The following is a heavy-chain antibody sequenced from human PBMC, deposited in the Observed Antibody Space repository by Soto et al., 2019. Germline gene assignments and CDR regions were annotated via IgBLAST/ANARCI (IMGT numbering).Heavy chain of an antibody. CDR2: IYYSGST. CDR1: GGSINSGGYY. V-gene: IGHV4-31*03. D-gene: IGHD1-26*01. CDR3: ARTLSGKCGHFDY. J-gene: IGHJ4*02. Sequence: QVQLQESGPGLVKTSQTLSLTCTVSGGSINSGGYYWSWIRQHPGKGLEWIGYIYYSGSTSYNPSLESRVAMAADTSKHQISLMLSAVTAADTAVYYCARTLSGKCGHFDYWGQGTLVTVSS.